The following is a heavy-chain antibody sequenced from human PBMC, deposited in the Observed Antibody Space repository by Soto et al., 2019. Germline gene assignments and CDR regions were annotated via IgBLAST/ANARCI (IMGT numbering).Heavy chain of an antibody. Sequence: GESLKISCKGSGYSFTSYWIGWVRQMPGKGLEWMGIIYPGDSDTRYSPSFQGQVTISADKSISTAYLQWSSLKASDTAMYYCARHRRYGDYFYYFDYWGQGTLVTVSS. CDR1: GYSFTSYW. D-gene: IGHD4-17*01. CDR2: IYPGDSDT. V-gene: IGHV5-51*01. CDR3: ARHRRYGDYFYYFDY. J-gene: IGHJ4*02.